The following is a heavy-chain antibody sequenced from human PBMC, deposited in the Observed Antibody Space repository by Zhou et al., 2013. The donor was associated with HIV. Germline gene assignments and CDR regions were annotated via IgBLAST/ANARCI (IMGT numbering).Heavy chain of an antibody. CDR2: INHSGNS. V-gene: IGHV4-34*01. Sequence: QVQLHQWGAGLLKPSETLSLTCAVYGGSFSDYYYNWIRQAPGKGLEWIGEINHSGNSSYKASLKSRVTISVDTSNNQFSLQLSSVTAADTAVYYCVRQTLYYSDNWFDPWGQGTLVTVSS. D-gene: IGHD3-10*01. CDR3: VRQTLYYSDNWFDP. CDR1: GGSFSDYY. J-gene: IGHJ5*02.